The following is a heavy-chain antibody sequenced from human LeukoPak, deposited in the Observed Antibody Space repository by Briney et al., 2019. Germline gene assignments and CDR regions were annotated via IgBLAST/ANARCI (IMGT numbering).Heavy chain of an antibody. V-gene: IGHV3-21*01. CDR3: ARGGGTSGWHDYFDY. Sequence: AGGSLRLSCEASGFTFTTYSMTWVRQAPGKGLEWVSIISSGSSAIFSADALKGRFTISRDDAKNLLYLDMNSLRAEDTAVYYCARGGGTSGWHDYFDYWGQGTLVTVSS. CDR2: ISSGSSAI. D-gene: IGHD6-19*01. CDR1: GFTFTTYS. J-gene: IGHJ4*02.